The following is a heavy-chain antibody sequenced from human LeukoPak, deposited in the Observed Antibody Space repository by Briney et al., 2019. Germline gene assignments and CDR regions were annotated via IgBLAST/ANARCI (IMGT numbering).Heavy chain of an antibody. CDR3: ARDSASYGRFDY. V-gene: IGHV3-23*01. CDR2: ISGSGSST. Sequence: PGGSLRLSCAASGFTFINYAMSWVRQAPGKGLEWVSVISGSGSSTYYADSVKGRFTISRDDSKNTLYLQMNSLRAEDTAVYFSARDSASYGRFDYWGQGTLVTVSS. D-gene: IGHD5-18*01. J-gene: IGHJ4*02. CDR1: GFTFINYA.